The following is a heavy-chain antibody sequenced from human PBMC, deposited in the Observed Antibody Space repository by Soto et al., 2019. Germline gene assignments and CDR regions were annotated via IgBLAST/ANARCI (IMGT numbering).Heavy chain of an antibody. CDR1: GGTFSSYA. CDR2: IIPIFGTA. D-gene: IGHD5-12*01. J-gene: IGHJ4*02. V-gene: IGHV1-69*13. CDR3: ARVPVLDSGQSYFDY. Sequence: SVKVSCKASGGTFSSYAISWVRQAPGQRLEWMGGIIPIFGTANYAQKFQGRVTITADESTSTAYMELSSLRSEDTAVYYCARVPVLDSGQSYFDYWGQGTLVTVSS.